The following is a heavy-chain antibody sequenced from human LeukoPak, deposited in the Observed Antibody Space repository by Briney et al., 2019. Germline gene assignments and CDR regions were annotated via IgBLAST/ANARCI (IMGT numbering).Heavy chain of an antibody. D-gene: IGHD2-15*01. CDR2: ISTSSSYI. J-gene: IGHJ5*02. CDR3: ARGADGVSSNSRGWFDP. CDR1: GFTFSSYS. V-gene: IGHV3-21*01. Sequence: GGSLRLSCTASGFTFSSYSMNWVRQAPGKGLEWVTSISTSSSYIYYADSVKGRFTISRDNARNSLYLQMNTLRAEDTAVYSCARGADGVSSNSRGWFDPWGQGTLVTVSS.